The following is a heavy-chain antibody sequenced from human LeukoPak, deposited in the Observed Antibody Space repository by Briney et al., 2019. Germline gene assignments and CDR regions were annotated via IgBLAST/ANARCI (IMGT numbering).Heavy chain of an antibody. Sequence: GGSLRLSCAASGFTFSSYGMSWVRQGPGKGLEWVSAISGSSGSTYYADSVKGRFTISRDNSKNTLYLQMNSLRAEDTAVYYCASSGSDSFDYWGQGTLVTVSS. V-gene: IGHV3-23*01. J-gene: IGHJ4*02. CDR1: GFTFSSYG. CDR3: ASSGSDSFDY. D-gene: IGHD5-12*01. CDR2: ISGSSGST.